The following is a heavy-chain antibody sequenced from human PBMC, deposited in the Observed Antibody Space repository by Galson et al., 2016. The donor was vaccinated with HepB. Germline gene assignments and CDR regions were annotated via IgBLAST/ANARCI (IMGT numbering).Heavy chain of an antibody. CDR3: ARPNSTYYYDSGDFRPAYYGMDV. D-gene: IGHD3-22*01. CDR2: ISAYNGDT. CDR1: GYTFSNYG. Sequence: SVKVSCKASGYTFSNYGISWVRQAPGQGLEWMGWISAYNGDTTYGQKFQGRVTMTPDTSTSTACMELRSLRSDDTAVYYCARPNSTYYYDSGDFRPAYYGMDVWGQGTTVTVSS. V-gene: IGHV1-18*04. J-gene: IGHJ6*02.